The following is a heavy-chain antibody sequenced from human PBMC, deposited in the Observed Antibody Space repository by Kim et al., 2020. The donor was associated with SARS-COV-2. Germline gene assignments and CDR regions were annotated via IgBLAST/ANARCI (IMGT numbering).Heavy chain of an antibody. V-gene: IGHV3-64*01. D-gene: IGHD5-12*01. J-gene: IGHJ4*02. CDR3: ARDMGGVMATIPLYY. Sequence: NSVKGRFTISRDNSKNTLYLQMGSLRAEDMAVYYCARDMGGVMATIPLYYWGQGTLVTVSS.